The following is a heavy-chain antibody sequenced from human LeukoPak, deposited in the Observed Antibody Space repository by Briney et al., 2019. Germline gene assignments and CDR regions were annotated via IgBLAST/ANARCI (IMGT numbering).Heavy chain of an antibody. J-gene: IGHJ4*02. D-gene: IGHD6-6*01. CDR2: ISAYNGNT. CDR3: ARRTYSSSSSLFDY. V-gene: IGHV1-18*01. CDR1: GYTFTTYG. Sequence: ASVKVSCKASGYTFTTYGISWVRQAPGQGLEWMAWISAYNGNTSYAQNLQGRFTITTDTSTTTASMELRSLRSDDTAFYYCARRTYSSSSSLFDYWGQGTLVTVSS.